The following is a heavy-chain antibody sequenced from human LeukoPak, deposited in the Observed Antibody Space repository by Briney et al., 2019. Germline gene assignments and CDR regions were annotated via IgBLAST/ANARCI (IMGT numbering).Heavy chain of an antibody. J-gene: IGHJ4*02. Sequence: GGSLRLSCAASGFTSSSYAMSWVRQAPGKGLEWVSSISGSGTNTDYADSVKGRFTISRDNSKNTLYLQMNSLRAEDTAVYYCARSGKYCSGGSCRNFDYWGQGTLVTVSS. V-gene: IGHV3-23*01. D-gene: IGHD2-15*01. CDR1: GFTSSSYA. CDR2: ISGSGTNT. CDR3: ARSGKYCSGGSCRNFDY.